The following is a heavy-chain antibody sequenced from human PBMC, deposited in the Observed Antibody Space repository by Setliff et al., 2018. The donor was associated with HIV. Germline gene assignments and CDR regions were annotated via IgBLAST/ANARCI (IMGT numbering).Heavy chain of an antibody. J-gene: IGHJ4*02. Sequence: ASVKVSCKASGYTFTDYGISWVRQAPGQGLEWMGWISAYNGNTNYAQKFQGRVTITTDESASTAYMELSSLRSEDTAVYYCAREESTEDYGSGSYGPTFPPPLIYWGQGTLVTVSS. CDR3: AREESTEDYGSGSYGPTFPPPLIY. CDR2: ISAYNGNT. V-gene: IGHV1-18*01. D-gene: IGHD3-10*01. CDR1: GYTFTDYG.